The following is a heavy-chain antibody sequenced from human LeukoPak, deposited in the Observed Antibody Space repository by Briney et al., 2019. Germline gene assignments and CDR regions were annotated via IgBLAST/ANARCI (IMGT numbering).Heavy chain of an antibody. Sequence: GGSLRLSCAASGFTFSSYGMHWVRQAPGKGLEWVAFIRYDGSNKYYADSVKGRFTISRDNSKNTLYLQMNSLRAEDTAVYYCAKDGFGYCSSTSCYSGYFQHWGQGTLVTVSS. J-gene: IGHJ1*01. D-gene: IGHD2-2*03. V-gene: IGHV3-30*02. CDR3: AKDGFGYCSSTSCYSGYFQH. CDR1: GFTFSSYG. CDR2: IRYDGSNK.